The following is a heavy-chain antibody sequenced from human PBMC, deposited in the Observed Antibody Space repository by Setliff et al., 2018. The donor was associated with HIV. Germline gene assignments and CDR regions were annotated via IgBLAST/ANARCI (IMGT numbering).Heavy chain of an antibody. CDR3: AKTLPTLYPPHDYYFAMDV. D-gene: IGHD2-15*01. Sequence: QPGGSLRLSCAPSGFTFGSYAMSWVRQAPGKGLEWVSVISGSGDSTFYADSLKGRFTISRDNSKNTLYLQMNSLRAEDTAVYYCAKTLPTLYPPHDYYFAMDVWGQGTTVTVSS. J-gene: IGHJ6*02. V-gene: IGHV3-23*01. CDR2: ISGSGDST. CDR1: GFTFGSYA.